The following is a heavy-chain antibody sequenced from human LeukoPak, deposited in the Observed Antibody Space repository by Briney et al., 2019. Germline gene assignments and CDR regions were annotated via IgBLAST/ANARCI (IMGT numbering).Heavy chain of an antibody. CDR1: GYTFTSYG. V-gene: IGHV1-18*01. D-gene: IGHD4-17*01. CDR2: ISAYNGNT. Sequence: RASVKVSCKASGYTFTSYGISWVRQAPGQGLEWMGWISAYNGNTNYAQKVQGRVTMTTDTSTSTAYMELRSPRSDDTAVYYCARDYGDYLNWFDPWGQGTLVTVSS. J-gene: IGHJ5*02. CDR3: ARDYGDYLNWFDP.